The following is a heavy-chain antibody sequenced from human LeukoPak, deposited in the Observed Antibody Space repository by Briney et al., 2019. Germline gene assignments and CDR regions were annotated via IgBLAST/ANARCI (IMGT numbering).Heavy chain of an antibody. CDR2: IYSDGST. CDR1: GFTVSTNY. J-gene: IGHJ1*01. CDR3: ARVDYSDFSGQKYFQD. V-gene: IGHV3-66*01. D-gene: IGHD3-22*01. Sequence: PGGSLRLSCAASGFTVSTNYISWVRQAPGKGLEWVSIIYSDGSTYYADSVKGRFTVSRDNSKNTLFLQLNSLRPEDTAVYYCARVDYSDFSGQKYFQDWGQGTLVTVSS.